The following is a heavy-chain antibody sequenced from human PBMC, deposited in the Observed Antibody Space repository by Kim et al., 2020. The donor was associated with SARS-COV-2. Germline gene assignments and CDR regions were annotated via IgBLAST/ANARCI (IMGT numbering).Heavy chain of an antibody. Sequence: SETLSLTCAVYGGSFSGYYWSWIRQPPGKGLEWIGEINHSGSTNYNPSLKSRVTISVDTSKNQFSLKLSSVTAADTAVYYCARQIRYLGLDYWGQGTLVTVSS. CDR2: INHSGST. CDR1: GGSFSGYY. CDR3: ARQIRYLGLDY. J-gene: IGHJ4*02. D-gene: IGHD3-9*01. V-gene: IGHV4-34*01.